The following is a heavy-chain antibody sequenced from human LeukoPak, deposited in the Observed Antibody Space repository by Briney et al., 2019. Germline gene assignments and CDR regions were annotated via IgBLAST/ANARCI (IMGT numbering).Heavy chain of an antibody. Sequence: GGSLRLSCAASGFTFSSYGMHWVRQAPGKGLEWVAVIWYDGSDKYYADSVKGRFTISRDNSKNTLYLQMNSLRAEDTAVYYCVRVAATDATFDYWGQGTLVTVSS. J-gene: IGHJ4*02. CDR3: VRVAATDATFDY. D-gene: IGHD5-24*01. CDR1: GFTFSSYG. V-gene: IGHV3-33*01. CDR2: IWYDGSDK.